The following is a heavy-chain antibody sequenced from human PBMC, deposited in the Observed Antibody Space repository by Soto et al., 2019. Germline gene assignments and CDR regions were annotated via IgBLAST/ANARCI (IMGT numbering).Heavy chain of an antibody. CDR3: ARERHYYDSSGYYSYEYYGMDV. J-gene: IGHJ6*02. CDR2: ISAYNGNT. V-gene: IGHV1-18*01. D-gene: IGHD3-22*01. CDR1: GYTFTSYG. Sequence: ASLKVSCKASGYTFTSYGISWVRQAPGQGLEWMGWISAYNGNTNYAQKLQGRVTMTTDTSTSTAYMELRSLRSDDTAVYYCARERHYYDSSGYYSYEYYGMDVWGQGTTVTVSS.